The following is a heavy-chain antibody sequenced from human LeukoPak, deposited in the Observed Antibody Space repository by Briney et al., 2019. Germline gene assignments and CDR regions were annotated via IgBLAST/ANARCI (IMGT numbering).Heavy chain of an antibody. V-gene: IGHV3-48*03. D-gene: IGHD1-1*01. Sequence: PGGSLRLSCAASGFTFSSYEMNWVRQAPGKGLEWVSYISSSGHTTYYADSVKGRFTISRDNSKNTLYLQMNSLRAEDTAVYYCAKATGTLGNWGQGTLVTVSS. J-gene: IGHJ4*02. CDR3: AKATGTLGN. CDR1: GFTFSSYE. CDR2: ISSSGHTT.